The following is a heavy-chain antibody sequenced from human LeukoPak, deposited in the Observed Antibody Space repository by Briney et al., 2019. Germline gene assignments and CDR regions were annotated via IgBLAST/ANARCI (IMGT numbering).Heavy chain of an antibody. CDR1: GGAISNYY. CDR3: ARAYYGDFFDY. J-gene: IGHJ4*02. D-gene: IGHD4-17*01. CDR2: INYSGSA. Sequence: PSETLSLTCNVSGGAISNYYWSWIRQPPGKGLEWIGYINYSGSAFYNPSVKNRVTISVDTSKNQFSLKLNSVTAADTAVYYCARAYYGDFFDYWGQGTLVTVSS. V-gene: IGHV4-59*08.